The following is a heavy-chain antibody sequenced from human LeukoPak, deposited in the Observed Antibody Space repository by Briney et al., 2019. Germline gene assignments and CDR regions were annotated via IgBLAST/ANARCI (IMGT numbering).Heavy chain of an antibody. CDR3: ARDSRDGYKFDY. CDR1: GFTFSSYE. D-gene: IGHD5-24*01. CDR2: ISSSSSYI. V-gene: IGHV3-21*05. J-gene: IGHJ4*02. Sequence: GGSLRLSCAASGFTFSSYEMNWVRQAPGKGLEWVSYISSSSSYIYYADSVKGRFTISRDNAKNSLYLQMNSLRAEDTAVYYCARDSRDGYKFDYWGQGTLVTVSS.